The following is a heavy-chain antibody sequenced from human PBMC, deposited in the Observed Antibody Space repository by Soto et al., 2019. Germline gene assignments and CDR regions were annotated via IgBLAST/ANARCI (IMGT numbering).Heavy chain of an antibody. CDR2: ISYDGSNK. Sequence: GGSLRLSCAASGFTFSSYGMHWVRQAPGKGLEWVAVISYDGSNKYYADSVKGRFTISRDNSKNTLYLQMNSLRAEDTAMYYCAKDRGIAAAGTFDYWGQGTLVTVSS. V-gene: IGHV3-30*18. D-gene: IGHD6-13*01. J-gene: IGHJ4*02. CDR3: AKDRGIAAAGTFDY. CDR1: GFTFSSYG.